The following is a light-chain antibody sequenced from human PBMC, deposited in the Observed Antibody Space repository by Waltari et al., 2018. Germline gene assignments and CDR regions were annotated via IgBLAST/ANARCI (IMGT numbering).Light chain of an antibody. V-gene: IGKV2-30*02. Sequence: DVATTQSPLSLPVTPGQPASISCRPRQSLVHSYGNTYLNWFHQRPGQSPRRLIYKVSKRDSGVPDRFSGSGSGTDFTLKNSRVEAEDVGVYYCMQATHWPALTVGGGTKVEIK. J-gene: IGKJ4*01. CDR2: KVS. CDR3: MQATHWPALT. CDR1: QSLVHSYGNTY.